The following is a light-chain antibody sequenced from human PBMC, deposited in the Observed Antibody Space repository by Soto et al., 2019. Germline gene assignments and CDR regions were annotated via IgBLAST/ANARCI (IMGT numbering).Light chain of an antibody. Sequence: EIVLTQSPGTLSLSPGERATLSCRASQSVSSSYLAWYQQKPGQAPRLLIYGASSRATGIPDRFSGSGSRKDFTLTISRLQPEDFAVYYCQQYDSSPRTFGQGTKVDI. V-gene: IGKV3-20*01. CDR1: QSVSSSY. J-gene: IGKJ1*01. CDR2: GAS. CDR3: QQYDSSPRT.